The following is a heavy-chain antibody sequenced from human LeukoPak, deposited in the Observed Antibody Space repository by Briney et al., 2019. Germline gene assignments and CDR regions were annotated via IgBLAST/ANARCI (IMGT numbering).Heavy chain of an antibody. V-gene: IGHV1-8*03. CDR3: ARGRGWGSLYYFDY. Sequence: GASVKVSCKASGYTFTNYDINWVRQATGQGLEWMGWMNPNSGNTGYAQKFQGRVTITRNTSKSTAYMELSSLRSEDTAVYYCARGRGWGSLYYFDYWGQGTLVTVSS. D-gene: IGHD3-16*01. CDR1: GYTFTNYD. CDR2: MNPNSGNT. J-gene: IGHJ4*02.